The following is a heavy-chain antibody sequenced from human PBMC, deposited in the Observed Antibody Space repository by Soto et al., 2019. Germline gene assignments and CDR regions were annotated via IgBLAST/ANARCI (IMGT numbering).Heavy chain of an antibody. CDR2: ISGSGGST. CDR3: AKDLDYSNHNRFDP. J-gene: IGHJ5*02. CDR1: GFTFISYA. Sequence: GGSLRLSCAASGFTFISYAMSWVRQAPGKGLEWVSCISGSGGSTYYADSVKGRFTISRDNSKNMLYLQMNSLRAEDTAVYYCAKDLDYSNHNRFDPWGQGTLVTVSS. V-gene: IGHV3-23*01. D-gene: IGHD4-4*01.